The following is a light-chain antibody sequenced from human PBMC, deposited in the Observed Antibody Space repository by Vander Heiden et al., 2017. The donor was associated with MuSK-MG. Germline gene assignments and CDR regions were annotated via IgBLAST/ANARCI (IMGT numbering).Light chain of an antibody. CDR1: QSISSW. V-gene: IGKV1-5*03. CDR2: KAS. J-gene: IGKJ2*02. Sequence: DIQMTQFPSTLSASVGDRVTITCRASQSISSWLAWYQQKPGKAPKLLIYKASSLESGVPSRFSGSGSGTEFTLTISSLQPDDFATYYCQQYNSSPCTFGQGTKLEIK. CDR3: QQYNSSPCT.